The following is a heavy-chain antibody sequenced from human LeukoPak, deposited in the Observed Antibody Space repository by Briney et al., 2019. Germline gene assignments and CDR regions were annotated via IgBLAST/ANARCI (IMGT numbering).Heavy chain of an antibody. Sequence: GGSLRLSCAASGFTFTSAMRWVRQAPGKGLEWVSSISSSGGNTFYADSVKSRFTISRDNSKNTLYLQMNSLRAEDMAVYYCTKGESQPKYYFDYWGQGTLVTVSS. CDR2: ISSSGGNT. D-gene: IGHD2-2*01. CDR1: GFTFTSA. J-gene: IGHJ4*02. CDR3: TKGESQPKYYFDY. V-gene: IGHV3-23*01.